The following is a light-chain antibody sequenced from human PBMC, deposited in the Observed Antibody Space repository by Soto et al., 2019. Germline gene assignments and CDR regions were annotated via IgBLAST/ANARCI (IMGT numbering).Light chain of an antibody. CDR1: QRVSNDY. CDR2: GAS. CDR3: QQYGSSSWT. V-gene: IGKV3-20*01. J-gene: IGKJ1*01. Sequence: EIGLTQSPGILSLSPGERATLSCRASQRVSNDYLAWYQQKPGQAPRLLIYGASSRAAGTPDRFSGSGSGTDFTIAISRLEPEDFAVYYCQQYGSSSWTFGQGTEVEI.